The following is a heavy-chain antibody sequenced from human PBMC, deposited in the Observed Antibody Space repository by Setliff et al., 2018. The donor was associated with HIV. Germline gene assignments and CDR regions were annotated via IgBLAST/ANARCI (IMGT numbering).Heavy chain of an antibody. CDR1: GGPFSGYY. J-gene: IGHJ6*03. CDR3: ARGTAYYNFWSGYSQDYYYYMDV. CDR2: INHSGST. V-gene: IGHV4-34*01. D-gene: IGHD3-3*01. Sequence: SETLSLTCAVYGGPFSGYYWSWIRQSPGKGLEWTGEINHSGSTKYNPSLKSRVTISVDTSKNQFSLKLSSVTAADTAVYYCARGTAYYNFWSGYSQDYYYYMDVWGKGTTVTVSS.